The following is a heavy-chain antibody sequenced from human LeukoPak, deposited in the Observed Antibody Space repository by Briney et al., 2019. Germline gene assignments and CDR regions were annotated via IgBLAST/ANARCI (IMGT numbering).Heavy chain of an antibody. V-gene: IGHV3-53*01. CDR2: IFSGGST. D-gene: IGHD3-22*01. CDR1: GVTVSSNS. Sequence: RGSLRLSCAASGVTVSSNSMSWVRQAPGKGLEWVSVIFSGGSTYYAASVKGRFTISRDNSKNTMYHQMNSLGAEDTAVYYCAREGKTDSSGQFYAFDIWGQGTMVTVSS. CDR3: AREGKTDSSGQFYAFDI. J-gene: IGHJ3*02.